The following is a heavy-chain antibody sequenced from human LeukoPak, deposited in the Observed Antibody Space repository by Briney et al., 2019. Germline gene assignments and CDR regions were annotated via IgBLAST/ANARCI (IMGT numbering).Heavy chain of an antibody. CDR2: IRSSSSYI. J-gene: IGHJ4*02. D-gene: IGHD6-13*01. V-gene: IGHV3-21*01. Sequence: KPGGSLRLSCAASGFSFSSYTMNWVRQAPGKGLEGVSSIRSSSSYIYYADSLKGRFTISRDNAKNSLYLQMNSLRAEDTAVYYCARDPQGYSSSWFDYWGQGTLVTVSS. CDR3: ARDPQGYSSSWFDY. CDR1: GFSFSSYT.